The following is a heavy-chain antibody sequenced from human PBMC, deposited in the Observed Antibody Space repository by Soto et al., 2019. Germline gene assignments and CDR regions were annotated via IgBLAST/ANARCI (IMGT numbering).Heavy chain of an antibody. J-gene: IGHJ6*02. CDR3: ANEVDVAFSSLQYGMDV. D-gene: IGHD5-12*01. V-gene: IGHV3-30*14. CDR2: ISYDGTYK. Sequence: GGSLRLSCAASGFTFNNFAMHWVRQAPGKGLEWVAFISYDGTYKYYADSVRGRFTVYRDNSKSTLFLQMNSLKFEDTAVYVCANEVDVAFSSLQYGMDVWGQGTTVTVSS. CDR1: GFTFNNFA.